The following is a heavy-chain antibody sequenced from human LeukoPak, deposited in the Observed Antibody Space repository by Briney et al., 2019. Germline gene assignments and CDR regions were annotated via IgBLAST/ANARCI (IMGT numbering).Heavy chain of an antibody. CDR1: GFTSSNHA. CDR3: ARRYCSNSNCYFDY. CDR2: ITDSGGST. Sequence: PGGSLRLSCAASGFTSSNHAMYWVRQAPGKGLEWLSAITDSGGSTYYTDSVKGRFTISRDNSRSSLYLQMNSLRDEDTAVYYCARRYCSNSNCYFDYWGQGAMVTVCS. V-gene: IGHV3-23*01. J-gene: IGHJ4*02. D-gene: IGHD2-2*01.